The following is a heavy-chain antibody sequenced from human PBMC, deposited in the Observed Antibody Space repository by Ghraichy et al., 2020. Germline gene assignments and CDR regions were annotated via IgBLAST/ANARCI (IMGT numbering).Heavy chain of an antibody. CDR1: GFSLSTSGVG. CDR2: IYWNDDK. D-gene: IGHD3-22*01. V-gene: IGHV2-5*01. Sequence: SGPTLVKPTQTLTLTCTFSGFSLSTSGVGVGWIRQPPGKALEWLALIYWNDDKSYSPSLKSRLTITKDTSKNQVVLTRTNMDPVDTATYYCAHSGPFYYGSSGLSWGQGTLVTVSS. J-gene: IGHJ5*02. CDR3: AHSGPFYYGSSGLS.